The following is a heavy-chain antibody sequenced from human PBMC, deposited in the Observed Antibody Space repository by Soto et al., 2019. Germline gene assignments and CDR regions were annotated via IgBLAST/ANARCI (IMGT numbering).Heavy chain of an antibody. J-gene: IGHJ6*03. D-gene: IGHD3-3*01. CDR2: INPSGGST. Sequence: GASVKVSCKASGYTFTSYYMHWVRQAPGQGLEWMGIINPSGGSTSYAQKFQGRVTMTRDTSTSTVYMELSSLRSEDTAVYYCASQFPDYDFWSGYYVGTYYYYMDVRGKGTTVTVSS. CDR1: GYTFTSYY. CDR3: ASQFPDYDFWSGYYVGTYYYYMDV. V-gene: IGHV1-46*03.